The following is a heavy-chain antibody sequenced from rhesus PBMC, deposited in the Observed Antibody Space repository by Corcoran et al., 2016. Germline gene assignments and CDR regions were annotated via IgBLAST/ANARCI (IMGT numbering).Heavy chain of an antibody. J-gene: IGHJ6*01. CDR2: RYGSSGRT. CDR3: ARAGAVIYGLDS. V-gene: IGHV4-127*01. CDR1: GYSMSSGYD. D-gene: IGHD1-44*02. Sequence: QVPLQESGPGVVKPSETLSLTCAVSGYSMSSGYDWSWIRQTPGKGLEWIGYRYGSSGRTNYNPSLKNRVTSAKDTSKNQFSLKLSSVTAADTAVYYCARAGAVIYGLDSWGQGVVVTVSS.